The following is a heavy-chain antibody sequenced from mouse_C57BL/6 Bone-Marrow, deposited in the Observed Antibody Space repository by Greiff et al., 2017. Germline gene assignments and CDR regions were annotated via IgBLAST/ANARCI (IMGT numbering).Heavy chain of an antibody. Sequence: EVHLVESGGGLVQPGGSLSLSCAASGFTFTDYYMSWVRQPPGKALEWLGFIRNKANGYTTEYSASVKGRFTISRDNSQSILYLQMNALRAEDSATYYCARSPLITTVVDWYFDVWGTGTTVTVSS. V-gene: IGHV7-3*01. CDR3: ARSPLITTVVDWYFDV. CDR1: GFTFTDYY. D-gene: IGHD1-1*01. CDR2: IRNKANGYTT. J-gene: IGHJ1*03.